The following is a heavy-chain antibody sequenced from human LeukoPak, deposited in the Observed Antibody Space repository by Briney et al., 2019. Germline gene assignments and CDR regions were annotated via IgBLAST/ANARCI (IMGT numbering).Heavy chain of an antibody. CDR2: ISSSGTNI. D-gene: IGHD3-10*01. CDR1: GFTFSDYY. V-gene: IGHV3-11*01. CDR3: ANSMVRGVIARWDAFDI. Sequence: PGGSLRLSCAASGFTFSDYYMSWIGQAPGKGLEWVSYISSSGTNIYYADSVKGRFTISRDNAKNSLYLQMNSLRAEDTAVYYCANSMVRGVIARWDAFDIWGQGTMVTVSS. J-gene: IGHJ3*02.